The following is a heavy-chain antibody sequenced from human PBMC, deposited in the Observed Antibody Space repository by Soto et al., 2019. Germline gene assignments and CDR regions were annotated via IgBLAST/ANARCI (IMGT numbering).Heavy chain of an antibody. CDR3: ARDGREASGMDV. CDR2: VYSTGST. V-gene: IGHV4-4*07. Sequence: SETLSLSCTVSGGAITAYYWSWIRQPVGEGLQWIGRVYSTGSTNYNPSLRSRVTMSVDTSQNQFFLRLSSVTTADTAVYYCARDGREASGMDVWGQGTKVTVSS. CDR1: GGAITAYY. J-gene: IGHJ6*02. D-gene: IGHD1-26*01.